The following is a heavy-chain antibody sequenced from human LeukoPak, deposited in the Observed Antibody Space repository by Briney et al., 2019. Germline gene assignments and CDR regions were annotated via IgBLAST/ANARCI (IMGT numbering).Heavy chain of an antibody. CDR3: ARGRSSSWANWFDP. Sequence: GASVKVSCKASGYTFTSYDNNWVRQATGQGLEWMGWMNPNSGNTGYAQKFQSRVTMTRNTSISTAYMELSSLRSEDTAVYYCARGRSSSWANWFDPWGQGTLVTVSS. D-gene: IGHD6-13*01. V-gene: IGHV1-8*01. CDR1: GYTFTSYD. J-gene: IGHJ5*02. CDR2: MNPNSGNT.